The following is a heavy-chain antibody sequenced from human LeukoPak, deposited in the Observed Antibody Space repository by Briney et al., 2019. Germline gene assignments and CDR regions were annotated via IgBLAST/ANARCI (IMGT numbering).Heavy chain of an antibody. D-gene: IGHD1-26*01. J-gene: IGHJ3*02. CDR1: GFPFSNYW. V-gene: IGHV3-7*01. CDR2: IIQDGNEK. CDR3: AREGASAISHAFDI. Sequence: QPGRSLRLSCVASGFPFSNYWMTWVRQAPGKGLEWVANIIQDGNEKNYVGSVKGRFSISRDNAKNSVSLQMNRLRVEDTAVYYCAREGASAISHAFDIWGQGTMVTVSS.